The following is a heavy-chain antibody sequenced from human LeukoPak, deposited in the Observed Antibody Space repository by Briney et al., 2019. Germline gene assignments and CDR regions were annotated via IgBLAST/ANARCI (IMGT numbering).Heavy chain of an antibody. CDR2: ISGSGGST. J-gene: IGHJ4*02. CDR1: GFTFSSYG. Sequence: GGSLRLSCAASGFTFSSYGMSWVRQAPGKGLEWVSAISGSGGSTYYADSVKGRFTISRDNSKNTLYLQMNSLRAEDTAVYYCAKVGYYDSSGYEFDNWGQGTLVTVSS. CDR3: AKVGYYDSSGYEFDN. V-gene: IGHV3-23*01. D-gene: IGHD3-22*01.